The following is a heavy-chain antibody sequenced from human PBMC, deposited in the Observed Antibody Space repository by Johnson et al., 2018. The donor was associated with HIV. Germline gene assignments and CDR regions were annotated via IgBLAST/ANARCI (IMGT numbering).Heavy chain of an antibody. CDR3: AKDPPGIASAFDI. CDR2: IYSGGNT. J-gene: IGHJ3*02. Sequence: MQLVESGGGLVQPGGSLRLSCAASGITVSSSYMSWVRQAPGKGLEWVSVIYSGGNTYYADSVRGRFTISRDNSKNTLYLQMNSLRAEDTAVYYCAKDPPGIASAFDIWGQGTMVTVSS. D-gene: IGHD6-13*01. CDR1: GITVSSSY. V-gene: IGHV3-66*01.